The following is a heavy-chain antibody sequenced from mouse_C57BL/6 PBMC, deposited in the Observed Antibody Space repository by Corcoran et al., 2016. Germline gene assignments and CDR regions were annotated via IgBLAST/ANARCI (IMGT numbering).Heavy chain of an antibody. J-gene: IGHJ2*01. CDR2: IYPGSGNT. V-gene: IGHV1-76*01. CDR3: ARWGGHYFDY. Sequence: QVQLKQSGAELVRPGASVKLSCKASGYTFTDYYINRVKQRPGQGLEWIARIYPGSGNTYYNEKFKGKATLTAEKSSSTAYMQLSSLTSEDSAVYFCARWGGHYFDYWGQGTTLTVSS. D-gene: IGHD1-1*02. CDR1: GYTFTDYY.